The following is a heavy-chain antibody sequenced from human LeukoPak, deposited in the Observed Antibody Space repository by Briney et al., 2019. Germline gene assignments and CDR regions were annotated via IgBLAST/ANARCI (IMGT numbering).Heavy chain of an antibody. Sequence: GGSLRLSCAAPGFTFDDYAMHWVRQAPGKGLEWVSLISWDGGSTYYADSVKGRFTISRDNSKNSLYLQMNSLRAEDTALYYCAKVGGRYSYDHFDYWGQGTLVTVSS. D-gene: IGHD5-18*01. CDR1: GFTFDDYA. V-gene: IGHV3-43D*03. CDR3: AKVGGRYSYDHFDY. J-gene: IGHJ4*02. CDR2: ISWDGGST.